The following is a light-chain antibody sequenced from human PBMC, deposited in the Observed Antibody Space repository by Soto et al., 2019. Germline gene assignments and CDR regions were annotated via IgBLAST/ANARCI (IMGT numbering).Light chain of an antibody. CDR1: QGINKW. V-gene: IGKV1-8*01. J-gene: IGKJ1*01. CDR2: DAS. CDR3: QQYYSYPRT. Sequence: AHQMTQSPSSVSASAGDRVPRPCPASQGINKWLAWYQQKLGQAPKILIFDASSLQSGVPSRFSGSGSGTDFTLTISCLQSEDFATYYCQQYYSYPRTFGQGTKVDIK.